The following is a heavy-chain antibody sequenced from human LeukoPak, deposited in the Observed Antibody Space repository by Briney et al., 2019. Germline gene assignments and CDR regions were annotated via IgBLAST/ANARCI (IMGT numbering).Heavy chain of an antibody. CDR3: AISHSAYGSGSYFNYYYYMDV. D-gene: IGHD3-10*01. J-gene: IGHJ6*03. V-gene: IGHV1-69*01. Sequence: GSSVKVSCKASGGTFSSYAISWVRQAPGQGLEWMGGIIPVFGTSNYAQKFQGRVTITADESTRTAYMELSSLRSEDTAVYYCAISHSAYGSGSYFNYYYYMDVWGKGTTVTISS. CDR2: IIPVFGTS. CDR1: GGTFSSYA.